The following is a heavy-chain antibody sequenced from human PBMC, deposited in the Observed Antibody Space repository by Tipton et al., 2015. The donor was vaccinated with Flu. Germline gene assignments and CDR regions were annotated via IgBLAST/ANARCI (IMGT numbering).Heavy chain of an antibody. V-gene: IGHV4-4*07. CDR2: IYTSGST. Sequence: LRLSCTVSGGSISSYYWSWIRQPAGKGLEWIGRIYTSGSTNYNPSLKSRVTMSVDTSKNQFSLKLSSVTAADTAVYYCARGENDGAASSWFDPWGQGTLVTVSS. D-gene: IGHD6-13*01. CDR1: GGSISSYY. J-gene: IGHJ5*02. CDR3: ARGENDGAASSWFDP.